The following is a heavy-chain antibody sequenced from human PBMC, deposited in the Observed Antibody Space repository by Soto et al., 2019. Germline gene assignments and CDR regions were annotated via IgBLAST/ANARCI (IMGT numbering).Heavy chain of an antibody. CDR2: IIPIFGTA. V-gene: IGHV1-69*13. J-gene: IGHJ6*02. CDR1: GGTFSSYA. Sequence: AASVKVSCKASGGTFSSYAISWVRQAPGQGLEWVGGIIPIFGTANYAQKFQGRVTITADESTSTAYMELSSLRSEDTAVYYCARGFYYYGSGSYYLMDVWGQGTTVTVSS. D-gene: IGHD3-10*01. CDR3: ARGFYYYGSGSYYLMDV.